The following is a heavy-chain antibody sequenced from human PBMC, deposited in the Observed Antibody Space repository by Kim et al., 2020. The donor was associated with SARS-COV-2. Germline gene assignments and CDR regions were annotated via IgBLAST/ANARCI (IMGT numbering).Heavy chain of an antibody. V-gene: IGHV3-23*01. CDR2: VDGSYGTT. CDR1: GFTFTHYA. CDR3: MTGGRGWILDH. Sequence: GGSLRLSCITSGFTFTHYAISWVRQGPGRGLALVSGVDGSYGTTSYVDPVTIRCAVSRDKSKYTLYWQMNSLRADYSSVYYWMTGGRGWILDHWGQGT. J-gene: IGHJ4*02. D-gene: IGHD2-2*03.